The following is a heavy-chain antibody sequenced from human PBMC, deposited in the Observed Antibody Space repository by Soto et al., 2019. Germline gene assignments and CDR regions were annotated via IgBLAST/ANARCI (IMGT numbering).Heavy chain of an antibody. V-gene: IGHV3-30-3*01. D-gene: IGHD1-20*01. J-gene: IGHJ6*02. Sequence: QVQMVESGGGVVQPGRSLRLSCAASGFTLSNYIMHWVRQAPGKGLEWVAVTSYDGSNKNYADSVKGRFTISRDNSKNTLYLQMNSLRAEDTAVYSCARGYNYYGMDVWGQGTTVIVSS. CDR3: ARGYNYYGMDV. CDR1: GFTLSNYI. CDR2: TSYDGSNK.